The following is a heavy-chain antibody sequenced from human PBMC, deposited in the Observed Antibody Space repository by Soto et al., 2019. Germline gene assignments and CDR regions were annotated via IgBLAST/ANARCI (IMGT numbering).Heavy chain of an antibody. Sequence: SETLSLTCAVYGGSFSGYYWSWIRQPPGKGLEWIGEINHSGSTNHNPSLKSRVTISVDTSKNQFSLKLSSVTAADTAVYYCARGRRGYSYGPSYYYGMEVWGQGTTVTVSS. CDR3: ARGRRGYSYGPSYYYGMEV. D-gene: IGHD5-18*01. V-gene: IGHV4-34*01. CDR1: GGSFSGYY. J-gene: IGHJ6*02. CDR2: INHSGST.